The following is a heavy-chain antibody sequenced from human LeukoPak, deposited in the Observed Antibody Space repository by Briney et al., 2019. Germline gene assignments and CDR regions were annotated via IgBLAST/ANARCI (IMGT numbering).Heavy chain of an antibody. CDR1: GGSISSSSYY. D-gene: IGHD2-21*02. J-gene: IGHJ4*02. Sequence: PSETLSLTCTVSGGSISSSSYYWGWIRQPPGKGLEWIGSIYYSGSTYYNPSLKSRVTISVDTSKNQFSLKLSSVTAEDTAVYYCARQVTVGSFFDYWGQGTLVTVSS. CDR2: IYYSGST. V-gene: IGHV4-39*01. CDR3: ARQVTVGSFFDY.